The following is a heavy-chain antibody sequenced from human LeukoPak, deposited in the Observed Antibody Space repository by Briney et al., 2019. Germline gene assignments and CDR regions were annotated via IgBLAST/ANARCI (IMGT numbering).Heavy chain of an antibody. Sequence: GGSLRLSCAASGFTFSDPYMSWIRQAPGGGLEWLSYILPRGTTRFYADSVKGRFTIYRDNANNLLHLQMNSLTVADTAVYFCARGRRDDCSGGTCYPVWFDAWGQGSLVTVSS. J-gene: IGHJ5*02. V-gene: IGHV3-11*04. CDR1: GFTFSDPY. CDR2: ILPRGTTR. D-gene: IGHD2-15*01. CDR3: ARGRRDDCSGGTCYPVWFDA.